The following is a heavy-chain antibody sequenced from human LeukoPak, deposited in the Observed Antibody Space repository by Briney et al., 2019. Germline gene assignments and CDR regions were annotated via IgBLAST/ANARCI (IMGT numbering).Heavy chain of an antibody. CDR2: ISSGGHST. J-gene: IGHJ1*01. D-gene: IGHD6-19*01. V-gene: IGHV3-23*01. CDR1: GFTYSNYA. CDR3: AKGAVQWLVPSEYFQY. Sequence: GGSLRLSCAASGFTYSNYAMTWVRQAPGKGLEWVSSISSGGHSTYYAGSVKGRFTISRDNSKNTLYLQMNSLRAEDTAVYYCAKGAVQWLVPSEYFQYWGQGTLVTVSS.